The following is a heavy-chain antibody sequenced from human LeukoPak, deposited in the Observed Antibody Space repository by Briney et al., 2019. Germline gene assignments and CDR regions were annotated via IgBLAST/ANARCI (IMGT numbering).Heavy chain of an antibody. CDR2: IIPILGIA. CDR1: GGTFSSYT. CDR3: ARMAYCSSTSCYYFQR. Sequence: SVKVSCNASGGTFSSYTISWVRQAPGQGLKWMGRIIPILGIANYAQKFQGRVTITAAKSTSTAYMELSSLRSVDKAVYYCARMAYCSSTSCYYFQRWGQGTLVTVPS. J-gene: IGHJ1*01. V-gene: IGHV1-69*02. D-gene: IGHD2-2*01.